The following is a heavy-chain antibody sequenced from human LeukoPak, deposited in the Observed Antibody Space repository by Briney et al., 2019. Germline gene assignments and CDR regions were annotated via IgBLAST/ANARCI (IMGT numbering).Heavy chain of an antibody. CDR1: GFTVSSNY. CDR2: IYSGGST. J-gene: IGHJ4*02. CDR3: AKLHGGFLPAHY. D-gene: IGHD4-23*01. Sequence: GGSLRLSCAASGFTVSSNYMSWVRQAPGKGLEWVSVIYSGGSTYYADSVKGRFTISRDSSKNTLVLQMNTLRVEDTALYYCAKLHGGFLPAHYWGQGTLVTVSS. V-gene: IGHV3-53*05.